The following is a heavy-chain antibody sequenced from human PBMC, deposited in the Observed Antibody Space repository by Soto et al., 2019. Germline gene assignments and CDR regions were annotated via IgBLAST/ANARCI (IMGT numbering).Heavy chain of an antibody. CDR2: IYYSGST. V-gene: IGHV4-59*01. CDR3: ARGRVLNCYYYYYMDV. J-gene: IGHJ6*03. D-gene: IGHD3-10*01. Sequence: SETLSLTCTVSGGSISSYYWSWIRQPPGKGLEWIGYIYYSGSTNYNPSLKSRVTISVDTSKNQFSLKLSSVTAADTAVYYCARGRVLNCYYYYYMDVWGKGTTVTVSS. CDR1: GGSISSYY.